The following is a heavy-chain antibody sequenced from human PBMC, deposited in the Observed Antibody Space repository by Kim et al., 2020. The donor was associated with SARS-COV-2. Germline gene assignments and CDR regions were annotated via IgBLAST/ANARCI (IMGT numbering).Heavy chain of an antibody. Sequence: SETLSLTCTVSGGSISSGSYYWSWIRQPAGKGLEWIGRIYTSGSTNYNPSLKSRVTISVDTSKNQFSLKLSSVTAADTAVYYCASHLAEDGYKSYYYYYYGMVVWGQGTTVTVSS. D-gene: IGHD5-12*01. J-gene: IGHJ6*02. CDR3: ASHLAEDGYKSYYYYYYGMVV. CDR1: GGSISSGSYY. CDR2: IYTSGST. V-gene: IGHV4-61*02.